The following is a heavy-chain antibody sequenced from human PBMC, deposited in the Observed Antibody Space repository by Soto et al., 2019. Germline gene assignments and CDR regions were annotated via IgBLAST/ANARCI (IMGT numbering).Heavy chain of an antibody. CDR2: IYYSGST. CDR3: ARSSQSTVTTVDY. CDR1: GGSISSGGYY. Sequence: QVQLQESGPGLVKPSQTLSLTCTVSGGSISSGGYYWSWIRQHPGKGLEWIGYIYYSGSTYYNPSFKSRVTISVDTSKNQFSLKLSSVTAEDTAVYYCARSSQSTVTTVDYWGQGTLVTVSS. J-gene: IGHJ4*02. D-gene: IGHD4-17*01. V-gene: IGHV4-31*03.